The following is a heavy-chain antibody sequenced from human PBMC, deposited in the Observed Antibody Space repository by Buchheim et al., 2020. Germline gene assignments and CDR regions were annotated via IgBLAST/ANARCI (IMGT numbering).Heavy chain of an antibody. CDR3: AREGWDIVVVPAAKYYGMDV. D-gene: IGHD2-2*01. J-gene: IGHJ6*02. Sequence: QVQLVQSGAEVKKPGASVKVSCKASGYTFTSYYMHWVRQAPGQGLEWMGIINPSGGSTSYAQKFQGRVTMTRDTSTSTVYMELSSLRSEDTAVYYCAREGWDIVVVPAAKYYGMDVWGQGTT. V-gene: IGHV1-46*03. CDR2: INPSGGST. CDR1: GYTFTSYY.